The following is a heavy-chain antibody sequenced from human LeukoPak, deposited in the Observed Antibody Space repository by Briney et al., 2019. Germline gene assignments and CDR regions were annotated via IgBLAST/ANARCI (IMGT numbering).Heavy chain of an antibody. CDR3: ARGGLYYFDY. CDR2: INHSGST. V-gene: IGHV4-34*01. Sequence: PSETLSLTCAVYGGSFSGYYWSWIRQPPGKGLEGIGEINHSGSTIYNPSLKSRVTISVDTSKNQFSLKLSSVTAADTAVYYCARGGLYYFDYWGQGTLVTVSS. J-gene: IGHJ4*02. CDR1: GGSFSGYY.